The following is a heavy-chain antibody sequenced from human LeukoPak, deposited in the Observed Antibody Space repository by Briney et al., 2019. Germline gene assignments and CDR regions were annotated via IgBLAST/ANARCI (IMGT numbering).Heavy chain of an antibody. CDR3: ARDLRRDVYNRDWYLDL. CDR2: VNPSGGST. Sequence: ASVMVSCKASGYTFPSYSMHWVRQAPGQGLEWMGIVNPSGGSTSYAQKFQGRVTMTRDTSTSTVYMDLSSLRSEDTAVYYCARDLRRDVYNRDWYLDLWGRGTLVTVSS. J-gene: IGHJ2*01. V-gene: IGHV1-46*01. D-gene: IGHD5-24*01. CDR1: GYTFPSYS.